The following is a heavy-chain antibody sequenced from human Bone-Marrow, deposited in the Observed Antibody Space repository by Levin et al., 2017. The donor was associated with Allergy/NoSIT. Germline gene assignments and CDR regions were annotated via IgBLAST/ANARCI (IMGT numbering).Heavy chain of an antibody. V-gene: IGHV1-69*13. J-gene: IGHJ4*02. CDR3: ARDQGGYSYGYYDY. Sequence: SVKVSCKASGGTFSSYAISWVRQAPGQGLEWMGGIIPIFGTANYAQKFQGRVTITADESTSTAYMELSSLRSEDTAVYYCARDQGGYSYGYYDYWGQGTLVTVSS. CDR2: IIPIFGTA. CDR1: GGTFSSYA. D-gene: IGHD5-18*01.